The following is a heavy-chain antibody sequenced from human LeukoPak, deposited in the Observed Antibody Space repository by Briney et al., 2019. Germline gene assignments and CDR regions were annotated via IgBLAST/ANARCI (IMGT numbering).Heavy chain of an antibody. CDR2: IYSGGST. V-gene: IGHV3-53*01. CDR3: AANEPQGAFDI. J-gene: IGHJ3*02. D-gene: IGHD1-1*01. CDR1: GFTVSSNY. Sequence: GGSLRLSCAASGFTVSSNYMSWVRQAPGKGLEWVSVIYSGGSTYYADSVKGRFTISRDNSKNTLYLQVNSLRAEDTAVYYCAANEPQGAFDIWGQGTMVTVSS.